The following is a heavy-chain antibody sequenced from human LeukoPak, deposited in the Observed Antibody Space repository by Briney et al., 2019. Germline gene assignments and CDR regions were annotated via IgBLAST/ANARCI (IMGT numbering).Heavy chain of an antibody. Sequence: GGSLRLSCAASGFTFSSYSMNWVRQAPGKGLEWVANIEPDGSETYYVDSVKGRFTISRDNAKNSLYLQMSSLRVEDTAVYHCARLYSTGWYGGPDYWGRGTLVAVSS. CDR1: GFTFSSYS. D-gene: IGHD6-19*01. CDR2: IEPDGSET. V-gene: IGHV3-7*01. J-gene: IGHJ4*02. CDR3: ARLYSTGWYGGPDY.